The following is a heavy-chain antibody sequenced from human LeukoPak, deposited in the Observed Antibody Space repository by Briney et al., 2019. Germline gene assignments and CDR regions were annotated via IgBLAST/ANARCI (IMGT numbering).Heavy chain of an antibody. CDR2: ISPYNSNT. J-gene: IGHJ4*02. V-gene: IGHV1-18*01. CDR3: ARDLKRGYSSGRYSWGTGSSNDF. Sequence: GASVKVSCKASGYTFTSYGISWVRQAPGQGREWMGWISPYNSNTYYAQNLQGRVTMTTDTSTSTTYMELRSLRSDDTAVYYCARDLKRGYSSGRYSWGTGSSNDFWGQGTLVTVSS. CDR1: GYTFTSYG. D-gene: IGHD6-19*01.